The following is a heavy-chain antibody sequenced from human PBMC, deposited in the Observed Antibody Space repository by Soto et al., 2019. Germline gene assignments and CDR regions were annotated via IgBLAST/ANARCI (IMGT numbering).Heavy chain of an antibody. D-gene: IGHD6-13*01. Sequence: LRLSCAASGFTFSSYGMHWVRQAPGKGLEWVAVISYDGSNKYYADPVKGRFTISRDNSKNTLYLQMNSLRAEDTAVYYCAKDGSSWLLYYFDYWGQGTLVTVSS. CDR2: ISYDGSNK. CDR3: AKDGSSWLLYYFDY. J-gene: IGHJ4*02. V-gene: IGHV3-30*18. CDR1: GFTFSSYG.